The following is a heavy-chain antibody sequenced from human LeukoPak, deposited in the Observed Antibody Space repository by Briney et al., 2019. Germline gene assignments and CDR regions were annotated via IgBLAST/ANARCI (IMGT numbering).Heavy chain of an antibody. Sequence: PSETLSLTCTVSGGAIISDNFYWGWVRHPPGKGLEWVGSINYSGTTYYNPSLRSRVSISVDTSRTQFFLRLNSVTAADTAVYYCGRLFDSWGQGILVTVSS. CDR2: INYSGTT. CDR1: GGAIISDNFY. V-gene: IGHV4-39*01. J-gene: IGHJ4*02. CDR3: GRLFDS.